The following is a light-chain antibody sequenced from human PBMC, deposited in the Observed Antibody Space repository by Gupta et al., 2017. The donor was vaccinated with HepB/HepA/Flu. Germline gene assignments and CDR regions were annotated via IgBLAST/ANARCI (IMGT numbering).Light chain of an antibody. V-gene: IGLV2-23*02. CDR3: CSYTRSSTRV. CDR2: EVT. Sequence: QSALTQPASVSGSPGQSITVSCTGNSSDVGGYNLVSWYQHYPGKAPKLIIYEVTKRPSGVSYRFSGSKSGNTASLTISGLQAEDEADYYCCSYTRSSTRVFGGGTKLTVL. CDR1: SSDVGGYNL. J-gene: IGLJ3*02.